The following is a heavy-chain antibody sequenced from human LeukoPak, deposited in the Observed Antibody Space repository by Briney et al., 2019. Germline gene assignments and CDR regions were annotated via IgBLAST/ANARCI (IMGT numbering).Heavy chain of an antibody. Sequence: GSLSLSCAASGFTFEDYGMTWVRQAPGKGLEWVSGINWNGGSTGYADSVKGRFTISRDNAKNSLYLQMNSLRAEDTAFYYCARVASRTYGDYFDYWGQGTLVTVSS. CDR3: ARVASRTYGDYFDY. CDR1: GFTFEDYG. CDR2: INWNGGST. J-gene: IGHJ4*02. V-gene: IGHV3-20*04. D-gene: IGHD4-17*01.